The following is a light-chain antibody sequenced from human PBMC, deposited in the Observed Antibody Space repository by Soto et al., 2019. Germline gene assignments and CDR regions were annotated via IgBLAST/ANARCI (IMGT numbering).Light chain of an antibody. Sequence: DIQVTQYPPTLSASVGDRVTITSRASQSVSDWLAWYQKKPGNPPKLMIYDTSRLESAVPSRLRASGSGTAFTLTISGLQPDDGATYYGHQYNSYTWTFGQGTKVDIK. J-gene: IGKJ1*01. V-gene: IGKV1-5*01. CDR2: DTS. CDR1: QSVSDW. CDR3: HQYNSYTWT.